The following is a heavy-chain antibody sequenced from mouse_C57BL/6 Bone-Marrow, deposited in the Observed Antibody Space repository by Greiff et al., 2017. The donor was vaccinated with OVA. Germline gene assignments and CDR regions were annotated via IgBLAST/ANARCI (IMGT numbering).Heavy chain of an antibody. Sequence: QVQLQQSGAELVRPGTSVKMSCKASGYTFTNYWIGWAKQRPGHGLEWIGDIYPGGGYTNYNEKFKGKATLSADQSSNTAYLQLSSLRSDDTAIYYCAITTVVAWYFDVWGTGTTVTVSS. V-gene: IGHV1-63*01. D-gene: IGHD1-1*01. CDR2: IYPGGGYT. CDR3: AITTVVAWYFDV. J-gene: IGHJ1*03. CDR1: GYTFTNYW.